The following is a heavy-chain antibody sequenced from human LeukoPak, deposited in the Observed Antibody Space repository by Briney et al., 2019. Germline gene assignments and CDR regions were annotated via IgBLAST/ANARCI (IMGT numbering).Heavy chain of an antibody. CDR3: ARDYTDFDY. Sequence: GGSLRLSCAASGFTVSSNYMSWVRQAPGKGLEWVANIKQDGSEKYYVDSVKGRFTISRDNAKNSLYLQMNSLRAEDTAVYYCARDYTDFDYWGQGTLVTVSS. CDR2: IKQDGSEK. J-gene: IGHJ4*02. CDR1: GFTVSSNY. D-gene: IGHD4-11*01. V-gene: IGHV3-7*01.